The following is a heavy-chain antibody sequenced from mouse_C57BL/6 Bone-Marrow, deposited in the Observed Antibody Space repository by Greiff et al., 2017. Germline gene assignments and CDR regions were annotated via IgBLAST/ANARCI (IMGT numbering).Heavy chain of an antibody. D-gene: IGHD3-1*01. Sequence: EVNVVESEGGLVQPGSSMKLSCTASGFTFSDYYMAWVRQVPEKGLEWVANINYDGSSTYYLDSLKSRFIISRDNAKNILYLQMSSLKSEDTATYYCARDLGVAMDYWGQGTSVTVSS. CDR2: INYDGSST. CDR1: GFTFSDYY. J-gene: IGHJ4*01. V-gene: IGHV5-16*01. CDR3: ARDLGVAMDY.